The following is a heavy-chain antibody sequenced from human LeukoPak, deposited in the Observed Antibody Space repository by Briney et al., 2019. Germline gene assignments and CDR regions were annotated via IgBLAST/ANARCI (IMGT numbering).Heavy chain of an antibody. J-gene: IGHJ4*02. D-gene: IGHD2-15*01. V-gene: IGHV4-39*07. Sequence: SETLSLTCTVSGGSISSSSYYWGWIRQPPGKGLEWIGSIYYSGSTYYNPSLKSRVTISVDTSKNQFSLKLSSVTAADTAVYYCARVDCSGGSCYSYYFDYWGQGTLVTVSS. CDR2: IYYSGST. CDR1: GGSISSSSYY. CDR3: ARVDCSGGSCYSYYFDY.